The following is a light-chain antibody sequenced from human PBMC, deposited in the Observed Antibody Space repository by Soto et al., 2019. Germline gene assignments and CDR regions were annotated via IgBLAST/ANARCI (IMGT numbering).Light chain of an antibody. Sequence: QSVLTPPASVSGSPGQSITISCAGTMRDIGAYNLVSWYQQHPGKAPQLIIYEVRNRPSGISFRFSGSKSANTASLTISGLQAEDEADYYCSSFTSKSTLIFGGGTKVTVL. V-gene: IGLV2-14*03. J-gene: IGLJ2*01. CDR3: SSFTSKSTLI. CDR1: MRDIGAYNL. CDR2: EVR.